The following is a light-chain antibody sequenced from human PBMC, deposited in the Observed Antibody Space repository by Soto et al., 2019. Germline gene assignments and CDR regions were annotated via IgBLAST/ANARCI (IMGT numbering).Light chain of an antibody. CDR3: QQFNDFPLT. CDR1: QDISSA. CDR2: DAS. Sequence: IQLTQSPSSPSASVGDRVTITCRAGQDISSALAWYQQKPGKAPKLLLYDASSLDAGVPSRFSGSGSGTDFTLSITSLRPEDFATYYCQQFNDFPLTFGGGTKVQIK. V-gene: IGKV1D-13*01. J-gene: IGKJ4*01.